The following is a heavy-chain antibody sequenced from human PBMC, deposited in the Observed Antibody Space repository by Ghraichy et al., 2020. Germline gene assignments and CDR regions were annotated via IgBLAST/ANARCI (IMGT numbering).Heavy chain of an antibody. V-gene: IGHV4-39*01. CDR3: ARRRGVVNRLDY. CDR2: IYYSGST. CDR1: GGSISSSSYY. Sequence: SQTLSLTCTVSGGSISSSSYYWGWIRQPPGKGLEWIGSIYYSGSTYYNPSLKSRVTISVDTSKNQFSLKLSSVTAADTAVYYCARRRGVVNRLDYWGQGTLVTVSS. D-gene: IGHD3-22*01. J-gene: IGHJ4*02.